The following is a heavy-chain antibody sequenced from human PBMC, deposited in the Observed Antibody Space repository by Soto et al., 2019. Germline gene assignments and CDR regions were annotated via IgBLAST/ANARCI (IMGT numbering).Heavy chain of an antibody. J-gene: IGHJ5*02. CDR1: GGTFSSYT. CDR3: ARGRADYYDSSGYYWSWFDP. D-gene: IGHD3-22*01. Sequence: GASVKVSCKASGGTFSSYTISWVRQAPGQGLEWMGRIIPILGIANYAQKFQGRVTMTRNTSISTAYMELSSLRSEDTAVYYCARGRADYYDSSGYYWSWFDPWGQGTLVTVSS. V-gene: IGHV1-69*02. CDR2: IIPILGIA.